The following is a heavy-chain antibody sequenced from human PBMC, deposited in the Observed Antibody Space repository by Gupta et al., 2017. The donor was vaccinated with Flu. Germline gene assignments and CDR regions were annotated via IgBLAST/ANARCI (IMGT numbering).Heavy chain of an antibody. Sequence: QVQLVESGGGLVKPGGSLRLSCAASGFTFSDYYMSWIRQAPGKGLEWVSYISSSGSTIYYADSVKGRFTSSRDNAKNSLYLQMNSLRAEDTAVYYCARNPDGMGSSGGYDYYYGMDVWGQGTTVTVSS. CDR2: ISSSGSTI. CDR1: GFTFSDYY. J-gene: IGHJ6*02. CDR3: ARNPDGMGSSGGYDYYYGMDV. D-gene: IGHD6-19*01. V-gene: IGHV3-11*01.